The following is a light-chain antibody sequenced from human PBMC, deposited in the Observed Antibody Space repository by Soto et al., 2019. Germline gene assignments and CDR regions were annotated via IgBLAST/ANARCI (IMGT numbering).Light chain of an antibody. CDR2: GAS. CDR3: QQYNNWPPWT. Sequence: EVVMTQSPDTLSVSPGERATLSCRASQSVSSNLAWYQQKLGQAPRLLIYGASTRATDIPPRFSGSGSGTEFTLTISSLQSEDFAVYYCQQYNNWPPWTFGQGTKVDIK. J-gene: IGKJ1*01. V-gene: IGKV3-15*01. CDR1: QSVSSN.